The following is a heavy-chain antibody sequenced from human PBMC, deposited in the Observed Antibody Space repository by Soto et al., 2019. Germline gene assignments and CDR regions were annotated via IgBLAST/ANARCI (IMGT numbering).Heavy chain of an antibody. Sequence: PGGSLRLSCAASGFTFSSYSMNWVRQAPGKGLEWVSSISSSSSYIYYADSVKGRFTISRDNAKSSLYLQMNSLRAEDTAVYYCARPPGSSTSFTDYYYGMDVWGQGTTVTVSS. CDR1: GFTFSSYS. D-gene: IGHD6-6*01. CDR3: ARPPGSSTSFTDYYYGMDV. CDR2: ISSSSSYI. V-gene: IGHV3-21*01. J-gene: IGHJ6*02.